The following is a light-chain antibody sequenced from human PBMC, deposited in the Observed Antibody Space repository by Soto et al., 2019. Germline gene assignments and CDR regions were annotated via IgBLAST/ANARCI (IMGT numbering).Light chain of an antibody. Sequence: EIVLTQSPGTLSLSPGERATLSCRASQSVSSSYFAWYQKKPGQAPRLLIYGASSRATSIPDRFRGSGSGTDFTLTISRLEPEDFAVYFCQQYGSSQYTFGQGTKMEI. V-gene: IGKV3-20*01. J-gene: IGKJ2*01. CDR2: GAS. CDR3: QQYGSSQYT. CDR1: QSVSSSY.